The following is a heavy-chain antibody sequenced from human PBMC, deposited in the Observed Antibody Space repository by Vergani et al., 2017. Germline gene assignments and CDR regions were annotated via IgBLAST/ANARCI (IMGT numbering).Heavy chain of an antibody. CDR2: ISFNGLTV. CDR3: ARGGLYSFYYFMNV. J-gene: IGHJ6*03. V-gene: IGHV3-20*01. Sequence: EVELVDSGGKVVRPGGSLRLSCVASGFGFDNFAMMWVRQSPGKGLEWVAGISFNGLTVGYSESVEGRFTISRDNSKKSLFLQMSNVRAEDTASYHCARGGLYSFYYFMNVWGNGTTVKVSS. CDR1: GFGFDNFA. D-gene: IGHD2/OR15-2a*01.